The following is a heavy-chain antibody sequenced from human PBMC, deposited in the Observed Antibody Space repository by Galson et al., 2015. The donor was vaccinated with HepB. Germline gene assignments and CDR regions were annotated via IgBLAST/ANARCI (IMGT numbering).Heavy chain of an antibody. J-gene: IGHJ6*03. CDR3: ARRAVVELERERWGVYYYMDV. CDR1: GYSFTSYW. Sequence: QSGAEVTKPGESLKISCKGSGYSFTSYWIGWVRQMPGKGLEWMGIIYPGDSDTRYSPSFQGQVTISADKSISTAYLQWSSLKASDTAMYYCARRAVVELERERWGVYYYMDVWGKGTTVTVSS. CDR2: IYPGDSDT. V-gene: IGHV5-51*01. D-gene: IGHD1-1*01.